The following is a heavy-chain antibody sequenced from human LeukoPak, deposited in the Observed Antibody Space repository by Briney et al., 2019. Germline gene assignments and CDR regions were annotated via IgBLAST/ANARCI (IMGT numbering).Heavy chain of an antibody. V-gene: IGHV4-59*01. Sequence: SETLSLTCTVSGGSISSYYWSWIRQPPGKGLEWIGYIYYSGSTNYNPSLKSRVTISVDTSKNQFSLKLSSVTAADTAVYYCARVGKLRTTVTTADYWGQGTLVTVSS. CDR1: GGSISSYY. J-gene: IGHJ4*02. CDR2: IYYSGST. D-gene: IGHD4-17*01. CDR3: ARVGKLRTTVTTADY.